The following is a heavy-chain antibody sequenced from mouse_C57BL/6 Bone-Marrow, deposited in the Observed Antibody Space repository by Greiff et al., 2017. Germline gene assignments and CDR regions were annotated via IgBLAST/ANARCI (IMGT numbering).Heavy chain of an antibody. CDR3: ARADVYYSKGAWFAD. CDR2: IHPNSGST. D-gene: IGHD2-5*01. CDR1: GYTFTSYW. Sequence: QVQLQQPGAELVKPGASVKLSCKASGYTFTSYWMHWVKQRPGQGLEWIGMIHPNSGSTNYNEKFKSKATLTVDKSSSTAYMQLSSLTSEDSAVYYCARADVYYSKGAWFADWGQGTLVTVSA. V-gene: IGHV1-64*01. J-gene: IGHJ3*01.